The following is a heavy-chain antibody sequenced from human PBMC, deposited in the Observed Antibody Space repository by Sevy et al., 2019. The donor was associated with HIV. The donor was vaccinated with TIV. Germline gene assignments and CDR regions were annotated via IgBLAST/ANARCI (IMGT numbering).Heavy chain of an antibody. V-gene: IGHV3-23*01. Sequence: VGSLRLSCAASGFTFSRYTMTWVRQTPGKGLEWVSSLASTDKAFYVDSVKGRFTISRDTSKNMLYLQMNSLRAEDTAVYYCGKALTMGWETDAFNLWGQGTSVTVSS. CDR3: GKALTMGWETDAFNL. CDR2: LASTDKA. CDR1: GFTFSRYT. D-gene: IGHD1-26*01. J-gene: IGHJ3*01.